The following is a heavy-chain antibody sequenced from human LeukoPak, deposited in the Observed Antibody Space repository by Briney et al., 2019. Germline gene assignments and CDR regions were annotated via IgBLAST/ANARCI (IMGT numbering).Heavy chain of an antibody. CDR3: ARALIAVAGTEFGY. CDR1: GFTFSNYD. V-gene: IGHV3-23*01. J-gene: IGHJ4*02. Sequence: PGGSLRLSCAASGFTFSNYDMTWIRQAPGKGLEWVSVINYSGVSTNYADSVKGRFTISRDNAKNSLYLQMNSLRAEDTAVYYCARALIAVAGTEFGYWGQGTLVTVSS. D-gene: IGHD6-19*01. CDR2: INYSGVST.